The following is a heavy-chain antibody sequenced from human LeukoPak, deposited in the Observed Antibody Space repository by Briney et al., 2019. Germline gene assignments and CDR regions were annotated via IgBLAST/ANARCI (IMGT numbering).Heavy chain of an antibody. V-gene: IGHV3-20*04. D-gene: IGHD2-15*01. CDR3: ARGYCSGGSCYDAFDI. J-gene: IGHJ3*02. CDR1: GFTFDDYG. CDR2: INWNGGST. Sequence: PGGSLRLSCAASGFTFDDYGMSWVRQAPGKGLEWVSGINWNGGSTGYADSVKGRFTISRDNAKNSLYLQMNSLRAEDTALYYCARGYCSGGSCYDAFDIWGQGTMVTVSS.